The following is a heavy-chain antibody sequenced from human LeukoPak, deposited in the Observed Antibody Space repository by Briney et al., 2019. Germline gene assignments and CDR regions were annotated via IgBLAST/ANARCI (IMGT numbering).Heavy chain of an antibody. CDR1: GFTLSTYE. V-gene: IGHV3-48*03. Sequence: GGSLRLSCAASGFTLSTYEMTWVRQAPGKGLEWISFITSSGSPTFYADSVKGRFTVFRDTAKNSLFLQMNNLRGEDTAVYYCARDISSSTRAFDIWGQGTMVTVS. D-gene: IGHD2-15*01. CDR3: ARDISSSTRAFDI. CDR2: ITSSGSPT. J-gene: IGHJ3*02.